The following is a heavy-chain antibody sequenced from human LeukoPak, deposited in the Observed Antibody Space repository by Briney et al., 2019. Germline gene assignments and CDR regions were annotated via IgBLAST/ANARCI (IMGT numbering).Heavy chain of an antibody. D-gene: IGHD3-10*01. V-gene: IGHV3-15*01. CDR2: IKSKADGGTT. Sequence: GGSLRPSCAPSGFIFTNAWMTWVRQAPGKGLEWVGRIKSKADGGTTDYAAPMKGRFTISRDDSKNTLYLQMNSLETEDTAVYYCATDLGLTMIRGVIVSWGQGTLVTVSS. J-gene: IGHJ4*02. CDR3: ATDLGLTMIRGVIVS. CDR1: GFIFTNAW.